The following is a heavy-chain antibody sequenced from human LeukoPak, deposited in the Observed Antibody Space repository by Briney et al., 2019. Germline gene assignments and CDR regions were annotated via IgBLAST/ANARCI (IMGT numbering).Heavy chain of an antibody. CDR2: IYPGDSDT. CDR1: GYSFTSYW. CDR3: ARLGPRSPSSSWYTPVGNYYYGMDV. Sequence: GESLKISCKGSGYSFTSYWIGWVRQMPGKGLEWMGIIYPGDSDTRYSPSFQGQVTISTDKSISTAYLQWSSLKASDTAMYYCARLGPRSPSSSWYTPVGNYYYGMDVWGQGTMVTVSS. V-gene: IGHV5-51*01. D-gene: IGHD6-13*01. J-gene: IGHJ6*02.